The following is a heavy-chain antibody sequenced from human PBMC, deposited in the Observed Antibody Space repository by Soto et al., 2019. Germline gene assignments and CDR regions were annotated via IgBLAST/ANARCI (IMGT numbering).Heavy chain of an antibody. Sequence: GGSLRLSCAASGFTFSGFGMHWVRQAPGKGLEWVAVIAYDGDKKYYASSVKGRFIISRDNSRSTVYLDMNSLRPEDTAVYYCAKDLDAYASNLGGWFAPWGQGTQVTVSS. CDR2: IAYDGDKK. CDR1: GFTFSGFG. J-gene: IGHJ5*02. CDR3: AKDLDAYASNLGGWFAP. V-gene: IGHV3-30*18. D-gene: IGHD3-16*01.